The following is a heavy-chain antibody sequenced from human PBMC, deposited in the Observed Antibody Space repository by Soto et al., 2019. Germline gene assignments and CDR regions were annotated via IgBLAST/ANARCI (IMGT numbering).Heavy chain of an antibody. J-gene: IGHJ4*02. D-gene: IGHD2-2*01. V-gene: IGHV4-4*02. CDR2: INHSGST. CDR3: ARGRLYQGYDFDY. CDR1: SVSISSSNW. Sequence: SETLCLTCAVSSVSISSSNWWSWVRQPPGKGLEWIGEINHSGSTNYNPSLKSRVTISVDTSKNQFSLKLSSVTAADTAVYYCARGRLYQGYDFDYWGQGTLVTVSS.